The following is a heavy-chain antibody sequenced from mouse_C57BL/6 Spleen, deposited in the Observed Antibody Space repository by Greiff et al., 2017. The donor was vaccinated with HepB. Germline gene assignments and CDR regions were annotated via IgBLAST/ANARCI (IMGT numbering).Heavy chain of an antibody. J-gene: IGHJ4*01. CDR3: ARDRGYDGGYAMDY. CDR1: GFTFSSYA. V-gene: IGHV5-4*01. D-gene: IGHD2-2*01. Sequence: EVKLMESGGGLVKPGGSLKLSCAASGFTFSSYAMSWVRQTPEKRLEWVATISDGGSYTYYPDNVKGRFTISRDNAKNNLYLQMSHLKSEDTAMYYCARDRGYDGGYAMDYWGQGTSVTVSS. CDR2: ISDGGSYT.